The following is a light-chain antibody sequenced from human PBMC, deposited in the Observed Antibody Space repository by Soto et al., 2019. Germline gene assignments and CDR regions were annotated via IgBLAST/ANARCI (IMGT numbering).Light chain of an antibody. CDR2: GNS. Sequence: QSVLTQPPSVSGAPGQRVTISCTGSSSNIGAGYDVHWYQQLPGTAPKLLIYGNSSRPSGVPDRFSGSKSGTSASLAITGLQAEDEADYYCQSYDSSLSGSEVVFGGGTQLTVL. CDR1: SSNIGAGYD. J-gene: IGLJ2*01. CDR3: QSYDSSLSGSEVV. V-gene: IGLV1-40*01.